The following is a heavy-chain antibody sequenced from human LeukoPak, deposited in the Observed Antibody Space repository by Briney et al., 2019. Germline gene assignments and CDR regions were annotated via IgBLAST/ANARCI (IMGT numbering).Heavy chain of an antibody. Sequence: GGSLRLSCAASGFTFSSFSMNWVRQAPGKGLVWVSGINSDGSSTKYVDSVKGRFTISRDNAKNTLYLQMDSLGGEDTAVYYCARGQGHGFDIWGQGTMDTVSS. CDR2: INSDGSST. J-gene: IGHJ3*02. D-gene: IGHD3-10*01. CDR1: GFTFSSFS. CDR3: ARGQGHGFDI. V-gene: IGHV3-74*01.